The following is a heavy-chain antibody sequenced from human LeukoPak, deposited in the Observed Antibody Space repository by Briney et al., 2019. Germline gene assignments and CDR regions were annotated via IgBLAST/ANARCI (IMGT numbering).Heavy chain of an antibody. CDR1: GFIFRIYG. V-gene: IGHV3-48*03. CDR3: VRGGQGRDDYFDY. CDR2: IGGGGDAI. J-gene: IGHJ4*02. Sequence: PGGPLRLSCTASGFIFRIYGLNGPRRSPGKARKWISYIGGGGDAIYYAESVRGRFTISRDNARNSVYLQVNSLRVEDTAVYYCVRGGQGRDDYFDYWGQGTLVTVSS.